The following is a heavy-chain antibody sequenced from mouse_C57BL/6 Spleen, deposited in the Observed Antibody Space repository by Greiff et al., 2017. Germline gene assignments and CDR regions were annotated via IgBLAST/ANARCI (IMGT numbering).Heavy chain of an antibody. J-gene: IGHJ2*01. V-gene: IGHV1-9*01. CDR2: ILPGSGST. D-gene: IGHD1-1*01. CDR1: GYTFTGYW. Sequence: QVQLQQSGAELMKPGASVKLSCKATGYTFTGYWIEWVKQRPGHGLAWIGEILPGSGSTNYNEKFKGKATFTADQSSNKAYMQISRLTPEDSAIYYFARWRGYGSSPFYYWGQGTTLTVSS. CDR3: ARWRGYGSSPFYY.